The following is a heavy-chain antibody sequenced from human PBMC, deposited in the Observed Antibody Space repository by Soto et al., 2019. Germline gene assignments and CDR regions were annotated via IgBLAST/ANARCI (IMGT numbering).Heavy chain of an antibody. CDR1: GYTFTSYG. CDR3: ARDAQYCGGDCHDAFDI. CDR2: ISAYNGNT. Sequence: ASVKVSCKASGYTFTSYGISWVRQAPGQGLEWMGWISAYNGNTNYAQKLQGRVTMTTDTSTSTAYMELRSLRSDDTAVYFCARDAQYCGGDCHDAFDIWGQGTMVTVS. D-gene: IGHD2-21*02. J-gene: IGHJ3*02. V-gene: IGHV1-18*01.